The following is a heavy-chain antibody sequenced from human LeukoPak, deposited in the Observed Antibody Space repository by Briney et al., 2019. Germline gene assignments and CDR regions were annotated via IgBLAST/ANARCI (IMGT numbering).Heavy chain of an antibody. V-gene: IGHV1-46*01. D-gene: IGHD5-18*01. CDR2: INPSGGST. Sequence: GASVKVSCKASGYTFTSYYMHWVRQAPGQGLEWMGIINPSGGSTSYAQKFQGRVTMTRDTSTSTVYMELSSLRSEDTAVYYCARDGGYSYGPPTGGYDAFDIWGQGTMVTVSS. CDR3: ARDGGYSYGPPTGGYDAFDI. CDR1: GYTFTSYY. J-gene: IGHJ3*02.